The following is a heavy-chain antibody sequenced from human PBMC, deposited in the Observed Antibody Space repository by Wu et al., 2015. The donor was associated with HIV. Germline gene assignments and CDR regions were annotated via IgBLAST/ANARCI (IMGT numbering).Heavy chain of an antibody. CDR3: ARGVYQSGTGFLDS. CDR1: GYTFTSYG. J-gene: IGHJ5*01. V-gene: IGHV1-18*01. CDR2: ISAYNSNT. D-gene: IGHD3-10*01. Sequence: QVQLVQSGGEVKKPGASVKLSCKASGYTFTSYGISWVRQAPGQGLEWMGWISAYNSNTNYAQKLRGRVTMTTDTSTSTAYMELRSLRSDDTAVYYCARGVYQSGTGFLDSWGQGTLVTVAS.